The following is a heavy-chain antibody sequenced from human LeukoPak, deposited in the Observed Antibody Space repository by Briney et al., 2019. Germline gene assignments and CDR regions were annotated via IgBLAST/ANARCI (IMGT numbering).Heavy chain of an antibody. V-gene: IGHV3-48*01. CDR1: GFTFSSYS. J-gene: IGHJ4*02. CDR2: ISSSSSTI. Sequence: GGSLRLSRAASGFTFSSYSMNWVRQAPGKGLEWVSYISSSSSTIYYADSVRGRFTISRDNAKNSLYLQMNSLRAEDTAVYYCARSYGSGSYYNGWGQGTLVTVSS. CDR3: ARSYGSGSYYNG. D-gene: IGHD3-10*01.